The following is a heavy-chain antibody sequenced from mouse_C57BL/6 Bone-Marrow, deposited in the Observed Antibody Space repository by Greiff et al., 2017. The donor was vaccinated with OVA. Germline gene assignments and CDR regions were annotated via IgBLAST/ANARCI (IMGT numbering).Heavy chain of an antibody. V-gene: IGHV5-6*01. CDR1: GFTFSSYG. CDR2: ISSGGSYT. J-gene: IGHJ2*01. D-gene: IGHD1-1*01. Sequence: EVQLQESGGDLVKPGGSLKLSCAASGFTFSSYGMSWVRLTPDKMLAWVATISSGGSYTYYPDSVKGRITISRDNAKNTLYLQMSSMKSEDTAMYYCARHGDYGSFFDYWGQGTTLTVSS. CDR3: ARHGDYGSFFDY.